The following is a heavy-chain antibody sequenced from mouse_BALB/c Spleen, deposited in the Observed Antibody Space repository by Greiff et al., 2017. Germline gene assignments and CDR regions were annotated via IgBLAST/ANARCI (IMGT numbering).Heavy chain of an antibody. CDR1: GFTFSSYA. D-gene: IGHD2-10*02. CDR2: ISSGGST. V-gene: IGHV5-6-5*01. CDR3: ARAGYGNYYAMDY. Sequence: EVQLMESGGGLVKPGGSLKLSCAASGFTFSSYAMSWVRQTPEKRLEWVASISSGGSTYYPDSVKGRFTISRDNARNILYLQMSSLRSEDTAMYYCARAGYGNYYAMDYWGQGTSVTVSS. J-gene: IGHJ4*01.